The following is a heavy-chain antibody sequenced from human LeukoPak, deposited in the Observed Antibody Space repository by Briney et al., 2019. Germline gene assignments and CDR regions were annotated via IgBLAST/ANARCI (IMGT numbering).Heavy chain of an antibody. Sequence: PGGSLRLSCAASGFTFSNYSMHWVRQAPGKGLEWVSSISSGSRYIYYADSVKGRFTISRDNAKNSLLLQMNSLRAEDTAVYYCASPIAARSDFGYWGQGTLVTVSS. J-gene: IGHJ4*02. CDR3: ASPIAARSDFGY. V-gene: IGHV3-21*01. CDR2: ISSGSRYI. CDR1: GFTFSNYS. D-gene: IGHD6-6*01.